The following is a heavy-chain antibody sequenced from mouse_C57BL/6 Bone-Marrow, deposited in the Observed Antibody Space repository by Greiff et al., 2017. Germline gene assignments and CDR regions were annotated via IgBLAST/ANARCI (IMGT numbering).Heavy chain of an antibody. J-gene: IGHJ3*01. D-gene: IGHD5-1*01. CDR2: ISSGGSYT. CDR1: GFTFSSYG. Sequence: EVKLLESGGDLVKPGGSLKLSCAASGFTFSSYGMSWVRQTPDKRLEWVATISSGGSYTYYPDSVKGRFTISRDNAKNTLYLQMSSLKSEDTAMYYCARHTYWFAYRGQGTLVTVSA. CDR3: ARHTYWFAY. V-gene: IGHV5-6*01.